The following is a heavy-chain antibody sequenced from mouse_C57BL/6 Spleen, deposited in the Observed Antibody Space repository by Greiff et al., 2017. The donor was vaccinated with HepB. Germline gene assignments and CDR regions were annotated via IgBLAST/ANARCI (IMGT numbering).Heavy chain of an antibody. V-gene: IGHV1-22*01. CDR1: GYTFTDYY. Sequence: VQLQQSGPELVKPGASVKLSCKASGYTFTDYYMHWVKQSHGQSLEWMGFINPNNGGTNYNQKFKGKATLTVNKSSSTAYMELRSLTSEDSAVYYCARGEIYDGDEGYFDVWGTGTTVTVSS. CDR2: INPNNGGT. D-gene: IGHD2-13*01. J-gene: IGHJ1*03. CDR3: ARGEIYDGDEGYFDV.